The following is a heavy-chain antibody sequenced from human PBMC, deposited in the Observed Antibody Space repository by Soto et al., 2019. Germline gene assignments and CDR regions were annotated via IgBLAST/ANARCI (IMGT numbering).Heavy chain of an antibody. D-gene: IGHD5-12*01. CDR1: GYTFTNYA. CDR2: INAGNGNT. Sequence: QVQLVQSGAEEKKPGASVKVSCKASGYTFTNYAMHWVRQAPGQRLEWMGWINAGNGNTKYSQKFQGRVTITRDTSARTAYMELSSLRSEDTGVYYCARVSGYSLPDYWGQGTLVTVSS. CDR3: ARVSGYSLPDY. V-gene: IGHV1-3*05. J-gene: IGHJ4*02.